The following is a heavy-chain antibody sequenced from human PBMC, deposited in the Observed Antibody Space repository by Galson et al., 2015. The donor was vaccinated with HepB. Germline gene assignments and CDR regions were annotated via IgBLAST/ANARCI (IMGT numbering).Heavy chain of an antibody. V-gene: IGHV3-48*01. Sequence: SLRLSCAASGFTFSSYSMNWVRQAPGKGLEWVSYISSSSSTIYYADSVKGRFTISRDNAKNSLYLQMNSLRAEDTAVYYCASFSLRSIQHWGQGTLVTVSS. J-gene: IGHJ1*01. CDR3: ASFSLRSIQH. CDR2: ISSSSSTI. CDR1: GFTFSSYS.